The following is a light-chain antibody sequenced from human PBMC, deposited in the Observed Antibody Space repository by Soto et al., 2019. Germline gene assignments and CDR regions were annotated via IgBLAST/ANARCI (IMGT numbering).Light chain of an antibody. CDR1: QTISSW. J-gene: IGKJ1*01. V-gene: IGKV1-5*03. Sequence: DIQMTQSPSTLSGSVGDRVTITCRASQTISSWLAWYQQKPGKAPKHLIYKASTLKSGVPSRFSGSGSGTEFTLTISSLQPDDLATYYCQHYNSYSEAFGQGTKVDIK. CDR3: QHYNSYSEA. CDR2: KAS.